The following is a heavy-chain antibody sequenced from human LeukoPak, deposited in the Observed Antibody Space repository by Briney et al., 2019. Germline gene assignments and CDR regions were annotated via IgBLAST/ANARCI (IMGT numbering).Heavy chain of an antibody. V-gene: IGHV4-59*12. J-gene: IGHJ4*02. CDR2: IYYSGST. D-gene: IGHD4-17*01. CDR3: ASTDYGDYRGGFVFDY. CDR1: ADSISNYY. Sequence: SETLSLTCTVSADSISNYYWSWIRQPPGKELEWIGYIYYSGSTNYNPSLKSRVTMSVDTSKNQFSLKLSSVTAADTAVYYCASTDYGDYRGGFVFDYWGQGTLVTVSS.